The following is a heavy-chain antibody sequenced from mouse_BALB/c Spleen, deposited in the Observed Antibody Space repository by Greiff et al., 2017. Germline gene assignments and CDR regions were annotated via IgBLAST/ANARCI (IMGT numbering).Heavy chain of an antibody. CDR3: ARFYYGYVGFDY. V-gene: IGHV1-54*01. CDR1: GYAFTNYL. J-gene: IGHJ2*01. Sequence: QVQLQQSGAELVRPGTSVKVSCKASGYAFTNYLIEWVKQRPGQGLEWIGVINPGSGGTNYNEKFKGKATLTADKSSSTAYMQLSSLTSDDSAVYFCARFYYGYVGFDYWGQGTTLTVSS. D-gene: IGHD1-2*01. CDR2: INPGSGGT.